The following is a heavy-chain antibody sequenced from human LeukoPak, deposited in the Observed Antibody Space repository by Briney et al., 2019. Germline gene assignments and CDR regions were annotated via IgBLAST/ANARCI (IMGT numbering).Heavy chain of an antibody. J-gene: IGHJ5*02. V-gene: IGHV4-4*07. Sequence: SETLSLTCTVSGGSISSYYWSWIRQPAGKGLEWLGRIYTSGRTIYNPSLKSRVTMSIDTSKNQFSLKLNSVTAADTAVYYCARDLGSVTGTTNWFDPWGQGTLVTVSS. CDR3: ARDLGSVTGTTNWFDP. CDR1: GGSISSYY. D-gene: IGHD1-7*01. CDR2: IYTSGRT.